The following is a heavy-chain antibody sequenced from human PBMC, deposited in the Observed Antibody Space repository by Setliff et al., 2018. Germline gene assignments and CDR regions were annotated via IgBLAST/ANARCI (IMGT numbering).Heavy chain of an antibody. CDR2: IYHSGST. Sequence: TLSLTCAVSGYSISSGYYWGWIRQPPGKGLEWIGSIYHSGSTYYNPSLKSRVTISVDTSKNQFSLKLSSVTAADTAVYYCARQVSWFDPWGQGTLVTVS. CDR1: GYSISSGYY. J-gene: IGHJ5*02. V-gene: IGHV4-38-2*01. CDR3: ARQVSWFDP.